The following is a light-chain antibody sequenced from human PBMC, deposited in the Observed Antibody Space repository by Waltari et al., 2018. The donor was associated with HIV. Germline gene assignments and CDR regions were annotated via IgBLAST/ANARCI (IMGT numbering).Light chain of an antibody. V-gene: IGKV2-28*01. CDR3: MQALQTPRT. CDR1: QSLLHSNGYNY. J-gene: IGKJ1*01. Sequence: DIVMTQSPLSLPVTPGEPASISCKSSQSLLHSNGYNYLDWYLQKPGQSPQLLIYFGSNRASVVPDRFSGSGSGTDFTLKISRVGADDVGVYYCMQALQTPRTFGQGTKVEIK. CDR2: FGS.